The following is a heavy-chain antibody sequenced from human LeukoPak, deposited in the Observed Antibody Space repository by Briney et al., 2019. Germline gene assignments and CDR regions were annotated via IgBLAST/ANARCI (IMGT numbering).Heavy chain of an antibody. CDR1: GFTFSSYG. Sequence: GGSLRLSCAASGFTFSSYGMHWVRHAPGKGLEWVAFIRYDGSNKYYADSVKGRFTISRDNSKNTPYLQMNSLRAEDTAVYYCANLDGTPGYSSSWYPPVVQYYYHYYMDVGGKGTTATVS. CDR3: ANLDGTPGYSSSWYPPVVQYYYHYYMDV. V-gene: IGHV3-30*02. CDR2: IRYDGSNK. J-gene: IGHJ6*03. D-gene: IGHD6-13*01.